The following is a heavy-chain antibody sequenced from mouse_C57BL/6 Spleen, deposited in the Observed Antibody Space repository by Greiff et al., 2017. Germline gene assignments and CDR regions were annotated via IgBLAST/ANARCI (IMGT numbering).Heavy chain of an antibody. V-gene: IGHV1-50*01. CDR1: GYTFTSYW. D-gene: IGHD4-1*01. J-gene: IGHJ3*01. Sequence: QVQLQQPGAELVKPGASVQLSCKASGYTFTSYWMQWVKQRPGQGLEWIGEIDPSDSYTNYKQKFKGKATLTVDTSSSTAYMQLSSLTSEDSAVYYCARDNWDGRIAYWGQGTLVTVSA. CDR2: IDPSDSYT. CDR3: ARDNWDGRIAY.